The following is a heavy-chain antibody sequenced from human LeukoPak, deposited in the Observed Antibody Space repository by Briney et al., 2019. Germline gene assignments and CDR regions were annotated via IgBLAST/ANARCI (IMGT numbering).Heavy chain of an antibody. Sequence: GGSLRLSCATSGFTFSNYWMAWVRQAPGKGLEWVANIKQDGSEKYYVDSVKGRFTLSRDNAKNSLYLQMNSLRVEDTAVYYCATQRSGIFDYWGQGTLVTVSS. J-gene: IGHJ4*02. CDR2: IKQDGSEK. V-gene: IGHV3-7*02. D-gene: IGHD1-14*01. CDR1: GFTFSNYW. CDR3: ATQRSGIFDY.